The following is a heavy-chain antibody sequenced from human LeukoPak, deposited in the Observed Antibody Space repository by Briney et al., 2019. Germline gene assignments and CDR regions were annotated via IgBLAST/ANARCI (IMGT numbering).Heavy chain of an antibody. V-gene: IGHV1-2*02. CDR2: INPNSGGT. Sequence: VASVKVSCKASGYTFTGYYMHWVRQAPGQGLEWMGWINPNSGGTNYAQKFQGRVTMTRDTSISTAYMELSRLRSGDTAVYYCARETTIFGVVDLDYYYYGMDVWGQGTTVTVSS. D-gene: IGHD3-3*01. J-gene: IGHJ6*02. CDR3: ARETTIFGVVDLDYYYYGMDV. CDR1: GYTFTGYY.